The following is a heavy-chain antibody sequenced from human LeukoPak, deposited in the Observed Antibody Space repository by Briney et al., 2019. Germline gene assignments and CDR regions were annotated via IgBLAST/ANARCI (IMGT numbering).Heavy chain of an antibody. CDR1: GFTFSSYG. CDR2: IRYDGSNK. CDR3: AKGVGATNPTDY. J-gene: IGHJ4*02. V-gene: IGHV3-30*02. D-gene: IGHD1-26*01. Sequence: GGSLRLSCAASGFTFSSYGMHWVRQAPGKGLEWVAFIRYDGSNKYYADSVKGRFTISRDNSKNTLYLQMNSLRAEDTAVYYCAKGVGATNPTDYWGQGTLVTVSS.